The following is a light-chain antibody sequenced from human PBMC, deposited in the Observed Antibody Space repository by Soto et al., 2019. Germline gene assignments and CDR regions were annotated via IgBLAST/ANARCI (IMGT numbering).Light chain of an antibody. V-gene: IGKV4-1*01. Sequence: DIVMTQSPDSQAVSLGERATINCKSSQSVLYSSNNKNYLAWYQQKPGQPPNLLIYWASTRESGVPDRFSGSGSGTDFTLTISSLQAEDVAVYYCHQYYTTPWTFGQGTKVDIK. CDR1: QSVLYSSNNKNY. J-gene: IGKJ1*01. CDR3: HQYYTTPWT. CDR2: WAS.